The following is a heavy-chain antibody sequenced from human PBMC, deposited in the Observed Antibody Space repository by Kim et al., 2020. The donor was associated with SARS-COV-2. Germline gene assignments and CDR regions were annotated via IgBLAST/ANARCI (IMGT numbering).Heavy chain of an antibody. V-gene: IGHV3-30-3*01. CDR3: ARGGYCSSTSCRTHGGAFDI. J-gene: IGHJ3*02. D-gene: IGHD2-2*03. CDR2: ISYDGSNK. CDR1: GFTFSSYA. Sequence: GGSLRLSCAASGFTFSSYAMHWVRQAPGKGLEWVAVISYDGSNKYYADSVKGRFTISRDNSKNTLYLQMNSLRAEDTAVYYCARGGYCSSTSCRTHGGAFDIWGQGTMVTVSS.